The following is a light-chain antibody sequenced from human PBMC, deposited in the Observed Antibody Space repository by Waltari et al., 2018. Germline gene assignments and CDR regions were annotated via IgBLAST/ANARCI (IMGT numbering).Light chain of an antibody. J-gene: IGLJ1*01. CDR1: SSAVAAFNY. CDR3: SSFAGGNIYV. V-gene: IGLV2-8*01. Sequence: QSALTQPPSASGSPGQSVTISCTGTSSAVAAFNYVSWYQKHPGKAPKLIIYDVSERPSGVPDRFSGSKSGNTASLTVSGLQADDEADYYCSSFAGGNIYVFGTGTTVTVL. CDR2: DVS.